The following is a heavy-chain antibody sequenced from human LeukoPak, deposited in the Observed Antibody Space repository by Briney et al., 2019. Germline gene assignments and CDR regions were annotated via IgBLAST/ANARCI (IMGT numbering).Heavy chain of an antibody. CDR1: GYIFTTYW. V-gene: IGHV5-51*01. J-gene: IGHJ4*02. D-gene: IGHD3-22*01. CDR3: AGTLYYDSSGYRPDY. CDR2: IYPGDSDT. Sequence: GESLKISCKTSGYIFTTYWIGWVRQMAGKGLEWMGIIYPGDSDTRYSPSFQGQVTISADKSINTAYLQWSSLKASDTAMYYCAGTLYYDSSGYRPDYWGQGTQVTVSS.